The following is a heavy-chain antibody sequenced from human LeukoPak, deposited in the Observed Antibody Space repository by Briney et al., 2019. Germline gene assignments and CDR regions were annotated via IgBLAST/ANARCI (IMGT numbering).Heavy chain of an antibody. Sequence: GRSLRLSCAASGFTFNYHAMHWVRQAPGKGLEWVAVISYDGSNKYYADSVKGRFTISRDNSKNTLYLQMNSLRAEDTAVYYCAIDGWFGELLYRVDYWGQGTLVTVSS. V-gene: IGHV3-30-3*01. CDR2: ISYDGSNK. CDR1: GFTFNYHA. J-gene: IGHJ4*02. CDR3: AIDGWFGELLYRVDY. D-gene: IGHD3-10*01.